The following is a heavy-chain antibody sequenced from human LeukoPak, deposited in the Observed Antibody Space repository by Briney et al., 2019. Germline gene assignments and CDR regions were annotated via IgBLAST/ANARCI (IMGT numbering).Heavy chain of an antibody. CDR2: MNPNSGNT. CDR3: ARGRYDFWSGYYSNNWFDP. Sequence: ASVKVSCKASGYTFTSYDINWVRQATGQGLEWMGWMNPNSGNTGYAQKFQGRVTMTRNTSISTAYMELSSLRSEDTAVYYCARGRYDFWSGYYSNNWFDPWGQGTMVTVSS. CDR1: GYTFTSYD. J-gene: IGHJ5*02. V-gene: IGHV1-8*01. D-gene: IGHD3-3*01.